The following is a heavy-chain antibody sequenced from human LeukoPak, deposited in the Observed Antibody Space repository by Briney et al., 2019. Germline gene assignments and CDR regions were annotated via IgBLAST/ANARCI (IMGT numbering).Heavy chain of an antibody. CDR1: GFTFSSYG. V-gene: IGHV3-33*08. D-gene: IGHD2/OR15-2a*01. CDR3: AREGPRGNSQFDY. CDR2: IWYDGSNK. J-gene: IGHJ4*02. Sequence: GGSLRLSCAASGFTFSSYGMHWVRQAPGKGLEWVALIWYDGSNKYYTDSVKGRPTISRDNSKDTLFLQMNSLRAEDTAVYYCAREGPRGNSQFDYWGQGTLVTVSS.